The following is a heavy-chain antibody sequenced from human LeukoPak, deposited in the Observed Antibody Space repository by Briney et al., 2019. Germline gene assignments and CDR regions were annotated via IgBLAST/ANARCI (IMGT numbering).Heavy chain of an antibody. Sequence: ASVKVSCKASGGTFSSYAISWVRQAPGQGLEWMGGIIPIFGTANYAQKFQGRVTITADESTSTAYMELSSLRSEDTAVYYCATNFMTTSRYYYYMDVWGKGTTVTVSS. CDR2: IIPIFGTA. D-gene: IGHD4-11*01. CDR1: GGTFSSYA. J-gene: IGHJ6*03. CDR3: ATNFMTTSRYYYYMDV. V-gene: IGHV1-69*13.